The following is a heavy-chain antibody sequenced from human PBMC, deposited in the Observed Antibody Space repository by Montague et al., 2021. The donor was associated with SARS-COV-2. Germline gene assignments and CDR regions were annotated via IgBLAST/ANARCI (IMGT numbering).Heavy chain of an antibody. D-gene: IGHD1-20*01. CDR2: INNSGST. CDR1: GGSLSGYY. CDR3: ARGRRRYDWRDETSYYYGMDV. J-gene: IGHJ6*02. V-gene: IGHV4-34*01. Sequence: SETLSLTCAVYGGSLSGYYWSWIRQPPGKGLEWIGEINNSGSTNYNLYLKIRVTISLDTSKNQFSLKLSSVTAADTAVYYCARGRRRYDWRDETSYYYGMDVWGQGTTVTVSS.